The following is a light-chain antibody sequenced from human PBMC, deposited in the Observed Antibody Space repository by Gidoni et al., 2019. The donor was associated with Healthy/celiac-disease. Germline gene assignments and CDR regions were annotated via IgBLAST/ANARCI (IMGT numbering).Light chain of an antibody. CDR1: QSISSY. J-gene: IGKJ2*01. CDR3: QQSYSTLDT. Sequence: DIQMTQSPSSLSASVGDRVTITCRASQSISSYLNWYQQKPGKAPKLLIYAASILQSGVPSRFSGSGSGTDFTLTISSLQPEDFATYYCQQSYSTLDTFGQGTKLEIK. CDR2: AAS. V-gene: IGKV1-39*01.